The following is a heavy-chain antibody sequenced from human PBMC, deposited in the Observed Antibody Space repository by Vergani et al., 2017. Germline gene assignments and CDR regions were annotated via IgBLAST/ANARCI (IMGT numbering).Heavy chain of an antibody. J-gene: IGHJ5*02. D-gene: IGHD2-15*01. Sequence: QVQLQQWGAGLLKPSETLSLTCAVYGGSFSGYYWSWIRQPPGKGLEWIGEINHSGSTNYNPSLKSRVTISVDTSKNQFSLKLSSVTAADTAVYYCARQPGYCSGGGCYSDNWFDPWGQGTLVTVSS. CDR1: GGSFSGYY. CDR3: ARQPGYCSGGGCYSDNWFDP. V-gene: IGHV4-34*01. CDR2: INHSGST.